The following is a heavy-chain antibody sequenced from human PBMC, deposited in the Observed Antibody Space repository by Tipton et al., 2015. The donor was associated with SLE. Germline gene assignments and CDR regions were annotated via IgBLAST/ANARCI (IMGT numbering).Heavy chain of an antibody. CDR1: GFTFSSYW. J-gene: IGHJ4*02. CDR3: AKGDHRIAPTFFES. CDR2: ISASVGTT. V-gene: IGHV3-23*01. D-gene: IGHD2-21*01. Sequence: GSLRLSCVASGFTFSSYWMHWVRQAPGKGLVWVSGISASVGTTYYAESVKGRSSISRDNSKNTLSLEMNSLRAEDTAVYYCAKGDHRIAPTFFESWGQGTLVTVSS.